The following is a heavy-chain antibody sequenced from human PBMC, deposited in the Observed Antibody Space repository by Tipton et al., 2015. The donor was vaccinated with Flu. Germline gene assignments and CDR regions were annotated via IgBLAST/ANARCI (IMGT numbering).Heavy chain of an antibody. CDR1: GGSISSSSYY. D-gene: IGHD3-16*01. J-gene: IGHJ4*02. Sequence: TLSLTCTVSGGSISSSSYYWGWIRQPPGKGLEWIGSIYHSGSTYYNPSLKSRVTISVDTAKNQFSLELSSVTAADSAVYFCARQRSYYDTSGPRGGGFYLDYWGQGALVTVSS. CDR2: IYHSGST. V-gene: IGHV4-39*07. CDR3: ARQRSYYDTSGPRGGGFYLDY.